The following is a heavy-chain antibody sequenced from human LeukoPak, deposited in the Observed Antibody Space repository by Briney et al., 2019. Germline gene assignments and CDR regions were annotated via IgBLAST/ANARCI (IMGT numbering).Heavy chain of an antibody. V-gene: IGHV3-23*01. J-gene: IGHJ4*02. CDR3: AKDTRNWNRGYFDY. D-gene: IGHD1-1*01. Sequence: GGSLRLSCAASGFNFSSYWMHWVRQAPGKGLEWVSAISGSGGSTYYADSVKGRFTISRDNSKNTLYLQMNSLRAEDTAVYYCAKDTRNWNRGYFDYWGQGTLVTVSS. CDR1: GFNFSSYW. CDR2: ISGSGGST.